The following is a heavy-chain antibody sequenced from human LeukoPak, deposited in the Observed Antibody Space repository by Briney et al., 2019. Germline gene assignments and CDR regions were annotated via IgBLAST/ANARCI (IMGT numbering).Heavy chain of an antibody. Sequence: ASVKVSCKASGYTFTSYGISWVRQAPGQGLEWMEWISAYNGNTNYAQKLQGRVTMTTDTSTSTAYMELRSLRSDDTAVYYCASPMRGNWFDPWGQGTLVTVSS. V-gene: IGHV1-18*01. J-gene: IGHJ5*02. D-gene: IGHD3-10*01. CDR3: ASPMRGNWFDP. CDR1: GYTFTSYG. CDR2: ISAYNGNT.